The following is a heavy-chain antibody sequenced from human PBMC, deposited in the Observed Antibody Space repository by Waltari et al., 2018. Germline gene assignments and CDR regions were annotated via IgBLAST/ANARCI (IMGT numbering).Heavy chain of an antibody. CDR1: GFTFSDFY. CDR2: ISRPGNIK. CDR3: ARAPYGDLDGFDV. D-gene: IGHD4-17*01. J-gene: IGHJ3*01. V-gene: IGHV3-11*04. Sequence: QVQLVESGGGLVKPGGSLTLSCAASGFTFSDFYMTWVRQAPGKGLECIAYISRPGNIKYYADSVRGRFTISRDNSDNSLFLLMNNVRVDDTAVYYCARAPYGDLDGFDVWGQGTIVSVST.